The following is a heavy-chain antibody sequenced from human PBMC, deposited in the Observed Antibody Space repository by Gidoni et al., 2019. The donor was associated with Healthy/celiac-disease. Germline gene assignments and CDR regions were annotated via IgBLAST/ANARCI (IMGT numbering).Heavy chain of an antibody. CDR2: IYYSGST. V-gene: IGHV4-31*03. CDR1: GGSISSGGYY. Sequence: QVQLQESGPGLVKPSQTLSLTCTVSGGSISSGGYYWSWIRQHPGKGLEWIGYIYYSGSTYYNPSLKSRVTISVDTSKNQFSLKLSSVTAADTAVYYCARRRTQLVASGWYFDLWGRGTLVTVSS. D-gene: IGHD6-6*01. J-gene: IGHJ2*01. CDR3: ARRRTQLVASGWYFDL.